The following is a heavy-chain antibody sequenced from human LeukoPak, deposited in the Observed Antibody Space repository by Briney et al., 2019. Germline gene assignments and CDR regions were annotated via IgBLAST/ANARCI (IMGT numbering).Heavy chain of an antibody. Sequence: GRSLRLSCAASGFTFSSYGVHWVRQAPGKGLEWVAVIWYDGSNKYYADSVKGRFTISRDNSKNTLYLQMNSLRAEDTAVYYCARDQDRGGGRITMIYWGQGTLVTVSS. D-gene: IGHD3-22*01. V-gene: IGHV3-33*08. CDR1: GFTFSSYG. J-gene: IGHJ4*02. CDR3: ARDQDRGGGRITMIY. CDR2: IWYDGSNK.